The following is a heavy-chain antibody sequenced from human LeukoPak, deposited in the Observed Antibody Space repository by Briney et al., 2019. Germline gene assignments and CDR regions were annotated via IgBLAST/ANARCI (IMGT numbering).Heavy chain of an antibody. Sequence: AGGSLRLSCAASGFTFSSYGMHWVRQAPGKGLEWVSAISGSGGSTYYADSVKGRFTISRDNSKNTLYLQMNSLRAEDTAVYYCAKSRRDGYKYYFDYWGQGTLVTVSS. J-gene: IGHJ4*02. CDR3: AKSRRDGYKYYFDY. V-gene: IGHV3-23*01. CDR1: GFTFSSYG. CDR2: ISGSGGST. D-gene: IGHD5-24*01.